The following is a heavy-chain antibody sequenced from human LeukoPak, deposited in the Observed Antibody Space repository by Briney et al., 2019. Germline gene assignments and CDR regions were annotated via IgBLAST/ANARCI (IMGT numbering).Heavy chain of an antibody. CDR2: IYYSGST. Sequence: SETPSLTCTVSGGSISSGDYYWSWIRQPPGKGLEWIGYIYYSGSTYYNPSLKSRVTISVDTSKNQFSLKLSSVTAADTAVYYCARRPKYSSGWYGGYYFDYWGQGTLVTVSS. D-gene: IGHD6-19*01. CDR3: ARRPKYSSGWYGGYYFDY. CDR1: GGSISSGDYY. J-gene: IGHJ4*02. V-gene: IGHV4-30-4*01.